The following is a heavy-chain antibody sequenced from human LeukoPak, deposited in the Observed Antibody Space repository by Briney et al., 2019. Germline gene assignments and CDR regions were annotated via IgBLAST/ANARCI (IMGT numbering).Heavy chain of an antibody. CDR3: ARLVPLVGWLVAPNWFDP. V-gene: IGHV5-51*01. D-gene: IGHD3-22*01. J-gene: IGHJ5*02. CDR2: IYPGDSDT. CDR1: GYSFTSYW. Sequence: GESLKISCKGSGYSFTSYWIGWVRQMPGKGLEWMGIIYPGDSDTRYSPSFQGQVTISADKSISTAYLQWSGLKASDTAMYYCARLVPLVGWLVAPNWFDPWGQGTLVTVSS.